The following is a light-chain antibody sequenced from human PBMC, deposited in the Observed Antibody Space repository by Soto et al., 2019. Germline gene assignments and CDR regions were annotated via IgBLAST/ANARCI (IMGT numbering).Light chain of an antibody. CDR2: AAS. CDR3: QQSYSPPPVT. V-gene: IGKV1-39*01. Sequence: TMNTSTLSASVGDRVTITCRASQSINRFLNWYQQKPGKAPKLLIYAASSLQSGVPSRFSGSGSGTDFTLTISSLQPEDFATYYCQQSYSPPPVTFGQGTRLEI. CDR1: QSINRF. J-gene: IGKJ5*01.